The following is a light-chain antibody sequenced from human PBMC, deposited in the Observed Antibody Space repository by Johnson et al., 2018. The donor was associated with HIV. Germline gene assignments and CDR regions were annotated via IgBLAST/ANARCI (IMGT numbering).Light chain of an antibody. CDR3: GTWDNSLIARYV. J-gene: IGLJ1*01. Sequence: QSVLTQPPSVSAAPGQKVTISCSGSSSNIGNNYVSWYQQLPGTAPKLLIYDNNKRPSGIPDRFSGSKSGTSATLGITGLQTGDEADYYCGTWDNSLIARYVFGGGTKGTVL. V-gene: IGLV1-51*01. CDR2: DNN. CDR1: SSNIGNNY.